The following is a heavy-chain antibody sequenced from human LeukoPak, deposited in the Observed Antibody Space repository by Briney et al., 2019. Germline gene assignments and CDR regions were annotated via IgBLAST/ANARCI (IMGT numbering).Heavy chain of an antibody. CDR1: GYSFTDYW. V-gene: IGHV5-51*01. CDR2: IYPSDSDT. J-gene: IGHJ2*01. Sequence: GESLKISCKGSGYSFTDYWIGWVRQMAGKGLEWMGIIYPSDSDTKYSPSFQGQVTISVDKSISTAYLQWSSLKTSDSAMYYCAKGYWYFDLWGRGTLLTVSS. CDR3: AKGYWYFDL.